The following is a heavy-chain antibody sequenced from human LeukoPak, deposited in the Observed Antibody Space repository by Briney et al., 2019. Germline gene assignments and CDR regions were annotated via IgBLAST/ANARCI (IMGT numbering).Heavy chain of an antibody. J-gene: IGHJ4*02. V-gene: IGHV3-49*03. Sequence: GGSLRLSCTASGFTFGDYAMSWFRQAPGKGLEWVGFIRSKAYGGTTEYAASVKGRFTISRDDSKSIAYLQMNSLKTEDTAVYYCTREGATVVTVGRDYWGQGTLVTVSS. CDR3: TREGATVVTVGRDY. D-gene: IGHD4-23*01. CDR2: IRSKAYGGTT. CDR1: GFTFGDYA.